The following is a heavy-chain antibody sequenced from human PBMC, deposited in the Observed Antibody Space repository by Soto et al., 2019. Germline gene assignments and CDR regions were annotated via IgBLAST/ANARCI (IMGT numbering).Heavy chain of an antibody. J-gene: IGHJ4*02. D-gene: IGHD5-18*01. CDR3: ATDQTDMVTSDH. CDR2: ISGRGVDT. CDR1: GFSFSSLA. V-gene: IGHV3-23*01. Sequence: PGGSLRVSCAASGFSFSSLAMSWVRQAPGEGLEWVSSISGRGVDTLYADSVKGRFTISRDNSRNTLYLQVNSLRAEDTAVYYCATDQTDMVTSDHWGQGAIVTV.